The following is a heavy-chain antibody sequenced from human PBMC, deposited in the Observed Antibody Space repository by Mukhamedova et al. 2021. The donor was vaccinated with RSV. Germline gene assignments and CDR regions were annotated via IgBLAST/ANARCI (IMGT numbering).Heavy chain of an antibody. Sequence: GIIPILGIANYAQKFQGRVTITADKSTSTAYMELSSLRSEDTAVYYCARQGIVVVPVGFTKLYGMDVWGQGTTVTVSS. CDR3: ARQGIVVVPVGFTKLYGMDV. CDR2: IIPILGIA. J-gene: IGHJ6*02. D-gene: IGHD2-2*01. V-gene: IGHV1-69*10.